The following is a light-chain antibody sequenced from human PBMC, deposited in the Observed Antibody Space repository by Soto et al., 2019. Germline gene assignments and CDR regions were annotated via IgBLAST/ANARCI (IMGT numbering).Light chain of an antibody. CDR1: QSLNRD. Sequence: EVVLTQFPVTLSLSPGERATLSCRASQSLNRDLAWYQQKPGQAPRLLIYGASTRATGIPVRFSGSGSGTEFTLTITSLQSEDFAVYYCQEYNNWHPITFGGGTKVDI. V-gene: IGKV3-15*01. J-gene: IGKJ4*01. CDR2: GAS. CDR3: QEYNNWHPIT.